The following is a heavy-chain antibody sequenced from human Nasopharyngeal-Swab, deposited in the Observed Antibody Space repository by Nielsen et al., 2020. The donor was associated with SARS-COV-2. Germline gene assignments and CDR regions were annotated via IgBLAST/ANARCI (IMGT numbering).Heavy chain of an antibody. CDR2: IPYDGSSK. J-gene: IGHJ3*02. CDR1: GFTFSSYG. Sequence: GESLKISCAASGFTFSSYGMHWVRQAPGKGLEWVAVIPYDGSSKYYADSVKGRFTISRDNSKNTLYLQMNSLRAEDTAVYYCAKGLAANDAFDIWGQGTMVTVSS. CDR3: AKGLAANDAFDI. V-gene: IGHV3-30*18. D-gene: IGHD6-13*01.